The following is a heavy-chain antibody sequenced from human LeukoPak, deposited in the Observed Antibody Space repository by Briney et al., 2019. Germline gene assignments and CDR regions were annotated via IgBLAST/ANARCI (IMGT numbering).Heavy chain of an antibody. Sequence: GGSLRLSCAASGFTFRSYGMHWFRQAPGQGLEWVAFIRNDGSDKYYADSVRGRFTISRDNSKNSLHVQMNSLRVEDTAVYYCAKDLEAGTSGYSLDYWGQGTLVTVSS. CDR1: GFTFRSYG. D-gene: IGHD3-22*01. CDR2: IRNDGSDK. CDR3: AKDLEAGTSGYSLDY. J-gene: IGHJ4*02. V-gene: IGHV3-30*02.